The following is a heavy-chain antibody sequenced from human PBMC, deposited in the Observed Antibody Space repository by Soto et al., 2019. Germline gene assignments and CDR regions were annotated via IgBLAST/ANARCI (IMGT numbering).Heavy chain of an antibody. Sequence: EVQLLESGGGLVQPGGSLRLSCAASGFTFSNYAMSWVRQAPGKGLEWVSTIIYSGGSTYYADSVKGRFITSRDNSKTTLYLQMNSLRVEDTAVYYCAKKLHFGSGSYYFYFDYWGQGTLVTVSS. D-gene: IGHD3-10*01. CDR3: AKKLHFGSGSYYFYFDY. CDR1: GFTFSNYA. CDR2: IIYSGGST. J-gene: IGHJ4*02. V-gene: IGHV3-23*01.